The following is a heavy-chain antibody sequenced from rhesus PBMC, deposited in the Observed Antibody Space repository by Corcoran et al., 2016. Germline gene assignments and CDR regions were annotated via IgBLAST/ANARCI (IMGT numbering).Heavy chain of an antibody. V-gene: IGHV4-80*01. J-gene: IGHJ4*01. CDR3: AIVTYGGEPDADY. Sequence: QVQLQESGPGLVKPSETLSLTCTVSGASISSYWWSWIRQPPGKGLEWIGGINGNSGSTNYNPSLKSRVTISRDTSKNQFSLKLSSVTAADTAVYYCAIVTYGGEPDADYWGQGVLVTVSS. CDR2: INGNSGST. D-gene: IGHD3-34*01. CDR1: GASISSYW.